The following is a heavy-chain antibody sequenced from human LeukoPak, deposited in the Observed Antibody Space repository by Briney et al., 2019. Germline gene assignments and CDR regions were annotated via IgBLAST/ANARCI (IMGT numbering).Heavy chain of an antibody. CDR2: IYYSGST. CDR1: GGSISSYY. J-gene: IGHJ4*02. CDR3: ARGGYSYGYGY. V-gene: IGHV4-59*01. D-gene: IGHD5-18*01. Sequence: SETLSLTCTVSGGSISSYYWSWIRQTPGKGLEWIGYIYYSGSTNYNPPLKSRVTISVDTSKNQFSLKLSAVTAADTAVYYCARGGYSYGYGYWGQGTLVTVSS.